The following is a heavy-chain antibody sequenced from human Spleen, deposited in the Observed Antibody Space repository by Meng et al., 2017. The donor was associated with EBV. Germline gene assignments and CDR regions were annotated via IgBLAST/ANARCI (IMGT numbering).Heavy chain of an antibody. CDR3: ARCGPYYFDI. CDR2: INSSGST. CDR1: GWALRLPF. J-gene: IGHJ2*01. Sequence: QVPLRQGGAGLLNTAVTLHRRCAVSGWALRLPFWSWIPQPPGKGLECVGEINSSGSTEYNPSLKSRVTISEDTSRNQVSLKVRSVTAADTAVYYCARCGPYYFDIWGRGTLVTVSS. V-gene: IGHV4-34*01.